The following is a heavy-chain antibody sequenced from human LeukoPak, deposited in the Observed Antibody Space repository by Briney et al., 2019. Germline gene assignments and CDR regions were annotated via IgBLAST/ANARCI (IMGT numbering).Heavy chain of an antibody. CDR1: GYTFTSYQ. V-gene: IGHV1-8*01. Sequence: ASVTVSYTASGYTFTSYQINWVRQATGQGLEWMGWMNPDNGNTGFAQNFQGRVTMTRNISISTAYMALSSLRSGDTAVYYCARGHVLVPAATDYWGQGTLVTVSS. J-gene: IGHJ4*02. CDR2: MNPDNGNT. D-gene: IGHD2-2*01. CDR3: ARGHVLVPAATDY.